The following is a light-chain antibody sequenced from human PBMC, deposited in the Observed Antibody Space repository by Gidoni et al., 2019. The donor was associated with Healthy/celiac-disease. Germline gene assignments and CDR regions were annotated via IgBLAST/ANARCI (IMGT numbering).Light chain of an antibody. CDR2: KVS. Sequence: DVVMTQSPLSLPVTLGQPASISCRSSQSLLYSAGNTYLNWFQQRPGQSTRRLIYKVSNRDSGVPDRFSGSGSGTDFTLKISRVEAEDVGVYYCMKGTHWPPYTFGQGTKLEIK. CDR3: MKGTHWPPYT. J-gene: IGKJ2*01. CDR1: QSLLYSAGNTY. V-gene: IGKV2-30*01.